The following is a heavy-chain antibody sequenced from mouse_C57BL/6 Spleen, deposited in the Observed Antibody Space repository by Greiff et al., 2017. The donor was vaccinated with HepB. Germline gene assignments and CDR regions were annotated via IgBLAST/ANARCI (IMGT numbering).Heavy chain of an antibody. Sequence: VQLKESGPELVKPGASVKISCKASGYTFTDYYMNWVKQSHGKSLEWIGDINPNNGGTSYNQKFKGKATLTVDKSSSTAYMELRSLTSEDSAVYYCARDDGYYDWFAYWGQGTLVTVSA. CDR3: ARDDGYYDWFAY. CDR1: GYTFTDYY. J-gene: IGHJ3*01. V-gene: IGHV1-26*01. D-gene: IGHD2-3*01. CDR2: INPNNGGT.